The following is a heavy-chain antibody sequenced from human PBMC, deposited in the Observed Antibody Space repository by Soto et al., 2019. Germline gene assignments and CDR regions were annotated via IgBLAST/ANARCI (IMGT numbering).Heavy chain of an antibody. Sequence: SETLSLTCTVCGASISGFYWSWIPKSAGKGLEWIGRIYATGTTDYNPSLKSRVMMSVDTSKKQFSLKLRSVTAADTAVYYCVRDGTKTLRDWFDPWGQGISVTVSS. D-gene: IGHD1-1*01. J-gene: IGHJ5*02. CDR3: VRDGTKTLRDWFDP. V-gene: IGHV4-4*07. CDR2: IYATGTT. CDR1: GASISGFY.